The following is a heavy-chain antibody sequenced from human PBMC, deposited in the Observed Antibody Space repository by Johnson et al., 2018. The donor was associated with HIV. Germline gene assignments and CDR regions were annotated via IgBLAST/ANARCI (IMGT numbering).Heavy chain of an antibody. CDR3: AKYAPLNYEIDYSSSSSAFDI. Sequence: EVQLVESGGGFVQPGGSLRLSCAASGFTFSNYAMSWVRQAPGKGLEWVSGISGSGTTTYNADSVKGRFTISRDNSKNTLYLQMNSLRAEDTAIYYCAKYAPLNYEIDYSSSSSAFDIWGQGTMVTVSS. D-gene: IGHD6-6*01. CDR2: ISGSGTTT. V-gene: IGHV3-23*04. J-gene: IGHJ3*02. CDR1: GFTFSNYA.